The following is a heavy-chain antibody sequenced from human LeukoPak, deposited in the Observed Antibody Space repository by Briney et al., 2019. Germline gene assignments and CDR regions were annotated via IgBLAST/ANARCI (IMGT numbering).Heavy chain of an antibody. J-gene: IGHJ4*02. CDR1: GFSLSTSGVG. D-gene: IGHD3-3*01. CDR3: AHTLPLRSLFGTRYYFDY. Sequence: ESGPTLVNPTPTLTLTCTFSGFSLSTSGVGVGWIRQPPGKALEWLALIYWDDDKRYSPSLKSRLTITKDTSKNQVVLTMTNMDPVDTATYYCAHTLPLRSLFGTRYYFDYWGQGTLVTVSS. V-gene: IGHV2-5*02. CDR2: IYWDDDK.